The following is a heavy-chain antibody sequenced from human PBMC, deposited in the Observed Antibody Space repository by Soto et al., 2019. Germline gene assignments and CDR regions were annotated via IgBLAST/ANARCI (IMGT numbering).Heavy chain of an antibody. CDR1: GYTFTNYD. Sequence: QVQLVQSGAEVKNPGASVKVSCKASGYTFTNYDINWVRQAPGQGLEWMGWISADTGDTNYAQKLQGRVTMATDTSTSTAYMQLRTLRSDDTAVYYCARSKYTTYWSGGLDYWGQGTLVTVSS. V-gene: IGHV1-18*01. J-gene: IGHJ4*02. CDR2: ISADTGDT. CDR3: ARSKYTTYWSGGLDY. D-gene: IGHD2-8*02.